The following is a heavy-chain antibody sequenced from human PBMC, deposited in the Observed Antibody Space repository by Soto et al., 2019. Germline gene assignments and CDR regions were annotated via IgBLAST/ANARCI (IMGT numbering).Heavy chain of an antibody. V-gene: IGHV3-23*01. CDR2: LSGSGTST. CDR1: VFSVVNYA. Sequence: GSLRLYGAASVFSVVNYAMNWVRQAPGKGLEWVSGLSGSGTSTYYADSVKGRFTISRDNSRDTLFLQMNSLTADDTAVYYCAKATTNGGWFNPFDSWGQGALVTVSS. D-gene: IGHD6-19*01. CDR3: AKATTNGGWFNPFDS. J-gene: IGHJ4*02.